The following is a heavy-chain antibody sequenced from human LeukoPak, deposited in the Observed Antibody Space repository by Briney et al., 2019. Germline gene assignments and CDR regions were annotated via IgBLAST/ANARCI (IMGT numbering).Heavy chain of an antibody. CDR2: IYYSGST. D-gene: IGHD3-22*01. J-gene: IGHJ4*02. CDR3: ASYSYYYDSSGYFDY. Sequence: TLSLTCTVSGGSISSGDYYWSWIRQPPGKGLEWIGYIYYSGSTYYNPSLKSRVTISVDTSKNQFSLKLSSVTAADTAVYYCASYSYYYDSSGYFDYWGQGTLVTVSS. CDR1: GGSISSGDYY. V-gene: IGHV4-30-4*01.